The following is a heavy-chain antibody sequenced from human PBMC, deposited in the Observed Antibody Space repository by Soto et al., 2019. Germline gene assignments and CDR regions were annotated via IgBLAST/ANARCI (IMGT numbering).Heavy chain of an antibody. V-gene: IGHV3-7*03. CDR1: GFTFSSYW. CDR3: ARAPRYSSSWYWFHP. D-gene: IGHD6-13*01. J-gene: IGHJ5*02. CDR2: IKQDGSEK. Sequence: GGSLRLSCAASGFTFSSYWMSWVRQAPGKGLEWVANIKQDGSEKYYVDSVKGRFTISRDNAKNSLYLQMNSLRAEDTAVYYCARAPRYSSSWYWFHPWGQGTLVTVSS.